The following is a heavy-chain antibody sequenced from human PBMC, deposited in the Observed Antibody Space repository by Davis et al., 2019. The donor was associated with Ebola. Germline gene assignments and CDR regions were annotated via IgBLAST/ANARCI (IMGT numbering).Heavy chain of an antibody. CDR2: INGGNGNT. Sequence: ASVKVSCKASGYTFTSYAMHWVRQAPGQRLEWMGWINGGNGNTRYAQKFQGRVTITADESTSTAYMELSSLRSEDTAVYYCARGGSSSFNWFDPWGQGTLVTVSS. CDR3: ARGGSSSFNWFDP. J-gene: IGHJ5*02. CDR1: GYTFTSYA. V-gene: IGHV1-3*01. D-gene: IGHD6-13*01.